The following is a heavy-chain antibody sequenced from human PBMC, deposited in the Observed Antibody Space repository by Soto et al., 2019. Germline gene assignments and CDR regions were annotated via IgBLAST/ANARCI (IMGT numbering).Heavy chain of an antibody. Sequence: GGSLRLSCAASGFGLSDYWMHWVRQVPGKGLLYVSAISVDGRGTTYANSVKGRFTISRDNAKNTLYLQMGSLRAEDMAVYYCARDGFATTVISPYYYYMDVWGKGTTVTVSS. D-gene: IGHD4-17*01. CDR1: GFGLSDYW. CDR2: ISVDGRGT. CDR3: ARDGFATTVISPYYYYMDV. J-gene: IGHJ6*03. V-gene: IGHV3-64*01.